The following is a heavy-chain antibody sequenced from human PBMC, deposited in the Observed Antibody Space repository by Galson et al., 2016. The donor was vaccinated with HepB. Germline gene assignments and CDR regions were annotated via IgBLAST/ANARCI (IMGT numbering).Heavy chain of an antibody. CDR3: ARDLTGFKKYYDFWSGYFYYYYGMDV. D-gene: IGHD3-3*01. CDR1: SSYS. CDR2: ISSSSTYI. Sequence: SSYSMNWVRQAPGKGLEWVSSISSSSTYIYYADSVKGRFTISRDNAKNSLYLQMNSLRAEDTAVYYCARDLTGFKKYYDFWSGYFYYYYGMDVWGQGTTVTVSS. V-gene: IGHV3-21*01. J-gene: IGHJ6*02.